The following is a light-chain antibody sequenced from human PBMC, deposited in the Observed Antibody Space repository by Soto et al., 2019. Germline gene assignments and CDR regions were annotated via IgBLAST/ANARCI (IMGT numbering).Light chain of an antibody. CDR1: RGHSNYA. J-gene: IGLJ2*01. CDR2: LNSDGSH. V-gene: IGLV4-69*01. Sequence: QPVLTQSPSASASLGASVKLTCTLSRGHSNYAIAWHQQQSEKGPRYLMKLNSDGSHNKGDGIPDRFSGSSSGAERYLTISSLQSEDEADYYCQTWGSGIVVFGGGTKLTVL. CDR3: QTWGSGIVV.